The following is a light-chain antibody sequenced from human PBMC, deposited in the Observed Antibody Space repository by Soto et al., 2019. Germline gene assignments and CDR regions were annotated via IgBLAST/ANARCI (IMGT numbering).Light chain of an antibody. J-gene: IGKJ1*01. CDR1: QSVSSY. CDR2: DAS. CDR3: QQRSNWPRWT. V-gene: IGKV3-11*01. Sequence: EIVLTQSPATLSLSPGEGATLSCRASQSVSSYLAWYQQKPGQAPRLLIYDASNRATGIPARFSGSGSGTDFTLTISSLEPEDFAVYYCQQRSNWPRWTFGQGTKVEIK.